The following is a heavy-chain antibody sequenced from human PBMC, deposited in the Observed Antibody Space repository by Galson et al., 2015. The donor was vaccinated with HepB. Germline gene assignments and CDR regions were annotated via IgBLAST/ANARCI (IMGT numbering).Heavy chain of an antibody. J-gene: IGHJ4*02. Sequence: SVKVSCKASGYSFTSYGVSWVQQAPGQGLEWMGRIIPILRKTNLAQKFQGRVTITADKSTSTAYMELHSLTSDDTAVYYCAREEQNLYLGSGIYFNVNYFDSWGQGALVTVSS. V-gene: IGHV1-69*04. CDR3: AREEQNLYLGSGIYFNVNYFDS. CDR1: GYSFTSYG. CDR2: IIPILRKT. D-gene: IGHD3-10*01.